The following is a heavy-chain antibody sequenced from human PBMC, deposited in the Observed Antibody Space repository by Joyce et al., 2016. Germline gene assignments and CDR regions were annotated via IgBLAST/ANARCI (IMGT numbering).Heavy chain of an antibody. CDR1: GFPFSSYG. CDR2: ISYDGEKK. J-gene: IGHJ4*02. Sequence: QVQLVESGGGVVQPGRSLRLSCAASGFPFSSYGMHWVRQAPGKGLEWVAVISYDGEKKYYADSVKGRFTISRDNSKNTLYLQMNSLRAEDTAVYYCAKDDGSSTSCYFDYWGQGTLVTVSS. CDR3: AKDDGSSTSCYFDY. D-gene: IGHD2-2*01. V-gene: IGHV3-30*18.